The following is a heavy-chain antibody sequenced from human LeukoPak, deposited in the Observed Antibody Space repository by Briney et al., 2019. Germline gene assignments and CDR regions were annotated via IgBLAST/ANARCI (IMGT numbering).Heavy chain of an antibody. CDR1: GYTFTSYY. V-gene: IGHV1-2*02. J-gene: IGHJ4*02. Sequence: ASVKVSCKASGYTFTSYYMHWVRQAPGQGLEWMGWINPNSGGTNYAQKFQGRVTMTRDTSISTAYMELSRLRSDDTAVYYCARVLVVVPAAMFRLGYWGQGTLVTVSS. CDR2: INPNSGGT. CDR3: ARVLVVVPAAMFRLGY. D-gene: IGHD2-2*01.